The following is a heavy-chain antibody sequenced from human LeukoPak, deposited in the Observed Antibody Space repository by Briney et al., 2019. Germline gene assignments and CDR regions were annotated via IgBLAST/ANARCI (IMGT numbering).Heavy chain of an antibody. D-gene: IGHD3-9*01. J-gene: IGHJ4*02. CDR2: ISWNSGSI. Sequence: GGSLRLSCAASGFTFDDYAMHWVRQAPGKGLEWVSGISWNSGSIGYADSVKGRFTISRDNAKNSLYLQMNSLRAEDTALYYCAKGNTYYDILTGYYYDYWGQGTLVTVSS. V-gene: IGHV3-9*01. CDR1: GFTFDDYA. CDR3: AKGNTYYDILTGYYYDY.